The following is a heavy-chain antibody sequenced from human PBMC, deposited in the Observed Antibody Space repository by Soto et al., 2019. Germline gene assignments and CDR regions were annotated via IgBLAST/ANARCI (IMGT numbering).Heavy chain of an antibody. CDR1: GSTFSAFC. J-gene: IGHJ6*02. D-gene: IGHD2-15*01. Sequence: EVQLLESGGALAQPGGSLRLSCAASGSTFSAFCMNWVRQAPVKGLEWVSAISRSGDITYYAASVKGRFIISRDNSKNTLYLEMNSLTGDDTAVYYCAKGGFWVHYGMDVWGQGTTVIVSS. CDR3: AKGGFWVHYGMDV. CDR2: ISRSGDIT. V-gene: IGHV3-23*01.